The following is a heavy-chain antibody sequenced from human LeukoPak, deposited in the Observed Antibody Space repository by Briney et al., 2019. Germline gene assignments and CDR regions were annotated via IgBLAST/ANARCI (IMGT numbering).Heavy chain of an antibody. V-gene: IGHV4-34*01. CDR2: INHSGST. CDR3: ARVQPLGSGWYHPLTGYFDY. D-gene: IGHD6-19*01. Sequence: SETLSLTCAVYGGSFSGYYWSWIRQPPGKGLEWIGEINHSGSTNYSPSLKSRVTISVDTSKNQFSLKLSSVTAADTAVYYCARVQPLGSGWYHPLTGYFDYWGQGTLVTVSS. CDR1: GGSFSGYY. J-gene: IGHJ4*02.